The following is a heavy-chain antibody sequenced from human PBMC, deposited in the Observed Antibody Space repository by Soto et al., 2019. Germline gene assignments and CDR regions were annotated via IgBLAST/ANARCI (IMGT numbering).Heavy chain of an antibody. CDR1: GGSIRRRGYY. V-gene: IGHV4-31*03. Sequence: QLQLQESGPGVVKTSQTLSLTCTVSGGSIRRRGYYWSWIRHRPGEGLQWIGFFYYSGITDYNPSLRSRAVISADTSNNQVFLQLSSVTASDTAVYYCASSGAREGDWFDPWGQGTLVTVSS. D-gene: IGHD3-16*01. CDR3: ASSGAREGDWFDP. CDR2: FYYSGIT. J-gene: IGHJ5*02.